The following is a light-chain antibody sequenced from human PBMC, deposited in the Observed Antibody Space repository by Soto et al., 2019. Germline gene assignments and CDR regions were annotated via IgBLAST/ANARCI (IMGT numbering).Light chain of an antibody. V-gene: IGKV1-5*03. CDR3: QQYNSYSRT. J-gene: IGKJ1*01. CDR1: QSIHSW. CDR2: QAS. Sequence: IQMTQSPSTLSASVGDRVTITFRASQSIHSWLAWYQQKPGKAPNLLIYQASSLESGVPSRFSGSGSGTEFTLAISSLQPDDFATYYCQQYNSYSRTFGQGTKVDIK.